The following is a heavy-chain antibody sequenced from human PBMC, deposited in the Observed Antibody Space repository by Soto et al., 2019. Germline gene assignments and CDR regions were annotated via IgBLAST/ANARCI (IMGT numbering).Heavy chain of an antibody. D-gene: IGHD1-26*01. Sequence: SVKVSCKASGGIFSHSTVAWVRQAPGHRPEWMGMIIPMFGSTNSAQKFRDRVTFSADTYTNTAYMELSSLRSEDTAVYYCATPSGPLGQYSELPDNWGQGTPVPVSS. V-gene: IGHV1-69*08. J-gene: IGHJ1*01. CDR2: IIPMFGST. CDR1: GGIFSHST. CDR3: ATPSGPLGQYSELPDN.